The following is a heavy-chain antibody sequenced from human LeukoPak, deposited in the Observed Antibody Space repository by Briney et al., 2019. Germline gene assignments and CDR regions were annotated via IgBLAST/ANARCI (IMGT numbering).Heavy chain of an antibody. Sequence: PGGSLRLSCAASGFTFSHYSMNWVRQAPGKGLEWLSYISGDSGSIYYADSVKGRFTISRDNGQNSLYLQMNSLRAEDTAVYYCARGPLYYYDSSGYAGDYWGQGTLVTVSS. V-gene: IGHV3-48*01. CDR3: ARGPLYYYDSSGYAGDY. CDR1: GFTFSHYS. D-gene: IGHD3-22*01. CDR2: ISGDSGSI. J-gene: IGHJ4*02.